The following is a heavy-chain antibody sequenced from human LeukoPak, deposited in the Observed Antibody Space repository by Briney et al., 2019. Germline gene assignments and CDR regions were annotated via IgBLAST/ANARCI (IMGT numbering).Heavy chain of an antibody. D-gene: IGHD1-20*01. CDR1: GFSFSSYW. CDR3: VAYNWESDFDY. V-gene: IGHV3-74*01. CDR2: ISTDGRYT. Sequence: HPGGSLRLSCAASGFSFSSYWMYWVRQAPGTGLVWVSRISTDGRYTINADSVKGRFTISRDNAKNTLYLQMNGLRVEDTAVYYCVAYNWESDFDYWGQGALVTVSS. J-gene: IGHJ4*02.